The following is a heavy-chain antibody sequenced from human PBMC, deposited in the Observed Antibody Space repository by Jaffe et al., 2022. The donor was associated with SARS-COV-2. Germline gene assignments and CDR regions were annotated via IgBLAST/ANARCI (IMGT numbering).Heavy chain of an antibody. CDR3: AIQLKRDSTLWFGSG. V-gene: IGHV3-74*01. D-gene: IGHD3-10*01. Sequence: EVQLVESGGGLVQPGGSLRLSCAASGFIFSSYWMHWVRQAPGKGLVWVSRISSDGSSTSYADSVKGRFTISRDNAENTLSLQMNSLRAEDTAVYYCAIQLKRDSTLWFGSGWGQGTLVTVSS. J-gene: IGHJ4*02. CDR1: GFIFSSYW. CDR2: ISSDGSST.